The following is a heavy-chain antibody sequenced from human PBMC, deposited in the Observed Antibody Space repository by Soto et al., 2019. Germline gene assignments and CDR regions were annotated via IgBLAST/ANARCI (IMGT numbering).Heavy chain of an antibody. CDR2: IYYSGST. V-gene: IGHV4-59*01. J-gene: IGHJ6*02. CDR3: ARYSSGWYEDHYYYGMDV. D-gene: IGHD6-19*01. Sequence: SETLSLTCIVSGGSISSYYWSWIRQPPGKGLEWIGYIYYSGSTNYNPSLKSRVTISVDTSKNQFSLKLSSVTAADTAVYYCARYSSGWYEDHYYYGMDVWGQGTTVTVSS. CDR1: GGSISSYY.